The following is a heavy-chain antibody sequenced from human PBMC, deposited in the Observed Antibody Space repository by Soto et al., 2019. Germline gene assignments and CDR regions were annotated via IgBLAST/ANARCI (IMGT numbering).Heavy chain of an antibody. Sequence: GGSLRLSCAASGFTFSTYAMHWVRQAPGKGLEWVAVISYDGSNKYNADSVKGRFTISRDNSKNTLFLQMNSLRAEDTAVYYCARESPSITIFGVFIFWGQGTLVTVSS. CDR2: ISYDGSNK. D-gene: IGHD3-3*01. J-gene: IGHJ4*02. CDR3: ARESPSITIFGVFIF. V-gene: IGHV3-30-3*01. CDR1: GFTFSTYA.